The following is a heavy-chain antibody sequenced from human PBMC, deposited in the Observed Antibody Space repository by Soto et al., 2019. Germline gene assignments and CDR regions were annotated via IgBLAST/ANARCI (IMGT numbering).Heavy chain of an antibody. Sequence: QVQLVQSGAEVKKPGSSVKVSCKASGSTFSSYAISWVRQAPGQGLEWMGGIIPIFGTADYAQKFQGRVTITAHESTSAAYMELSSLRSEDTAVYYCARDGGVYDYSPFDYWGQGTLVTVSS. CDR3: ARDGGVYDYSPFDY. V-gene: IGHV1-69*12. J-gene: IGHJ4*02. CDR1: GSTFSSYA. CDR2: IIPIFGTA. D-gene: IGHD4-4*01.